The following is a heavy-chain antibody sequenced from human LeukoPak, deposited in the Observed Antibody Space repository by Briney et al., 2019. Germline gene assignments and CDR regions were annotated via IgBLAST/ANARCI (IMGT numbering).Heavy chain of an antibody. CDR2: IIPIFGTA. D-gene: IGHD2-21*02. Sequence: ASVKVSCKASGGTFSSYAISWVRQAPGQGLEWMGGIIPIFGTANYAQKFQGRVTITADKSTSTAYMELSSLRSEDTAVYYCARANVVTADLGIWGQGTMVTVSS. CDR1: GGTFSSYA. V-gene: IGHV1-69*06. CDR3: ARANVVTADLGI. J-gene: IGHJ3*02.